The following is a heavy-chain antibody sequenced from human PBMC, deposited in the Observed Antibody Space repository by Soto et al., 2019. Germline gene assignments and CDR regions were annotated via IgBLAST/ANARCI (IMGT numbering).Heavy chain of an antibody. CDR3: ARDNLRGFSNWFDP. Sequence: EVPLVESGGGLVQPGGSLRLSCAASGFTVSSSYMSWVRQAPGKGLEWVSVIYSGGGTYYADSVKGRFTISRDNSENTMYLQMNSLRAEDTAVYYCARDNLRGFSNWFDPWGQGTLVTVSS. CDR1: GFTVSSSY. V-gene: IGHV3-66*01. J-gene: IGHJ5*02. D-gene: IGHD3-10*01. CDR2: IYSGGGT.